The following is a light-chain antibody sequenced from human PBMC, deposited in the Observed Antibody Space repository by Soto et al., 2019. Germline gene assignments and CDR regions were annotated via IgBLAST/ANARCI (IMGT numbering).Light chain of an antibody. CDR2: GAS. V-gene: IGKV3-15*01. Sequence: EILLTQSPSTLSLSPGERATLSCRASQNVANYLDWYQQKPGQAPRLLLYGASTRATGIPVRLSGSGFGTEFTLTISSLQSEDFAVYYCQQYKNWPLFGQGTRLEIK. CDR1: QNVANY. J-gene: IGKJ5*01. CDR3: QQYKNWPL.